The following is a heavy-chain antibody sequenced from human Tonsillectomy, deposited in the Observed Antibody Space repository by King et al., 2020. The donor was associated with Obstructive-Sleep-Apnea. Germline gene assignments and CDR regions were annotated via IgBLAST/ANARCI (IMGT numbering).Heavy chain of an antibody. V-gene: IGHV2-70*11. D-gene: IGHD3-16*01. CDR2: IDWDDDE. J-gene: IGHJ4*02. CDR3: ARIRRGTYNWGNWHYYFDY. CDR1: GFSLSTSGMC. Sequence: TLKESGPALVKPTQTLTLTCTFSGFSLSTSGMCVSWIRQPPGKALEWLARIDWDDDEYYSTSLKTRLTISKDTSKNQVVLTMTNMDPVDTATYYCARIRRGTYNWGNWHYYFDYWGQGTLVTVSS.